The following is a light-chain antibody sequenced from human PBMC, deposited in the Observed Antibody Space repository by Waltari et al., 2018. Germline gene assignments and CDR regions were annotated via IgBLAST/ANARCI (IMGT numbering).Light chain of an antibody. J-gene: IGLJ1*01. CDR3: ETWDAEMTAEL. CDR2: DTY. Sequence: QSVLTQPPSISAAPGQKVTISCSGRRSNIGTHSVSWYQHLPGTAPKLLIYDTYKRPSGVSDRFSGSKSGTSATLDISGLQTGDEADYYCETWDAEMTAELFGTGTQVTVL. CDR1: RSNIGTHS. V-gene: IGLV1-51*01.